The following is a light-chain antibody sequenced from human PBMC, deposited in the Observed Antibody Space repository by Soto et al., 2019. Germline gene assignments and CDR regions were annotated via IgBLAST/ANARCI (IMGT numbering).Light chain of an antibody. CDR1: QSVSSY. Sequence: EIVLTQSPATLSLSTGERAALSCRASQSVSSYLAWYQQKPGQAPRLLIYDASKGAAGIPARFSDSGSGTESTLTISSLEPKDFAVYYCQQRSNWPPYTFGQGTKLEIK. V-gene: IGKV3-11*01. CDR3: QQRSNWPPYT. J-gene: IGKJ2*01. CDR2: DAS.